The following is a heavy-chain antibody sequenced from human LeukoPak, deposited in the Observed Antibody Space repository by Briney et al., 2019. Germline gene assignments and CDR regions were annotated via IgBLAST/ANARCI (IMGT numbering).Heavy chain of an antibody. CDR1: GGTFSSYA. J-gene: IGHJ4*02. CDR2: IIPIFGTA. Sequence: ASVKFSCKASGGTFSSYAISWVRHAPGQGLEWMGGIIPIFGTANYAQKFQGRVTITTDESTSTAYMELSSLRSEDTAVYYCARGDYYDSIIPQRHQYYFDYWGQGTLVTVSS. D-gene: IGHD3-22*01. CDR3: ARGDYYDSIIPQRHQYYFDY. V-gene: IGHV1-69*05.